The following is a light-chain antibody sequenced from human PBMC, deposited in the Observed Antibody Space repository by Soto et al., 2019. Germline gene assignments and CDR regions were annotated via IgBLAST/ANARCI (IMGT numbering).Light chain of an antibody. CDR3: QQSYSFPRT. V-gene: IGKV1-39*01. CDR1: QSIANY. CDR2: STS. Sequence: DIQMTQSPSSLSASVGDRVTITCRASQSIANYLYWYQQQPGEAPKLLIYSTSTLQTEVPSRFSGSGSGTDFTLTINSLQPEDFGTYYCQQSYSFPRTFGQGTKVDIK. J-gene: IGKJ1*01.